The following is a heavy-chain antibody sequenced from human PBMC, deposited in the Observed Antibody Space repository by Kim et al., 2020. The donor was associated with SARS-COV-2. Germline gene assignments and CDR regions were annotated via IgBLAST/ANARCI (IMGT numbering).Heavy chain of an antibody. D-gene: IGHD3-9*01. CDR3: ASAFDWLLWPMAQPYYYYGMDV. CDR2: INPSGGST. Sequence: ASVKVSCKASGYTFTSYYMHWVRQAPGQGLEWMGIINPSGGSTSYAQKFQGRVTMTRDTSTSTVYMELSSMSSEDTAVYYCASAFDWLLWPMAQPYYYYGMDVWGQGTTVTVSS. V-gene: IGHV1-46*01. CDR1: GYTFTSYY. J-gene: IGHJ6*02.